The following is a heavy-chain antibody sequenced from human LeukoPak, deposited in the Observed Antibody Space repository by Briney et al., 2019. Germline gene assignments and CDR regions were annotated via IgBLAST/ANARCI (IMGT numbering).Heavy chain of an antibody. CDR3: AREGYYYDSSGYWRDYYFDY. Sequence: FDTLSLTRTVSVGSISSDEGSSIPQPPGNGVEAWGYFYYSGSTNYNPSLKSRVNISVDTSKNQFSLKLSSVTAADTAVYYCAREGYYYDSSGYWRDYYFDYWGQGTLVTVSS. CDR2: FYYSGST. V-gene: IGHV4-59*01. D-gene: IGHD3-22*01. J-gene: IGHJ4*02. CDR1: VGSISSDE.